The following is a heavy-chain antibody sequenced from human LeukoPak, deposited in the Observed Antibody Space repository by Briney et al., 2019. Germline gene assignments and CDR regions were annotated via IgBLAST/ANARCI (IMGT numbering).Heavy chain of an antibody. Sequence: SETLSLTCTVSGGSVSSGSYYWSWIRQPPGKGLEWIGYIYYSGSTNYNPSLKSRVTISVDTSKNQFSLKLSSVTAADTAVYYCARDSKGDYVPDAFDIWGQGTMVTVSS. V-gene: IGHV4-61*01. CDR3: ARDSKGDYVPDAFDI. CDR1: GGSVSSGSYY. D-gene: IGHD4-17*01. CDR2: IYYSGST. J-gene: IGHJ3*02.